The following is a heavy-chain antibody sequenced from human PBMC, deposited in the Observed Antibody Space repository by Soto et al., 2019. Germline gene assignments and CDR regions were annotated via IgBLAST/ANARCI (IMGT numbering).Heavy chain of an antibody. J-gene: IGHJ6*02. CDR2: ISYDGTKK. D-gene: IGHD3-10*01. Sequence: GGSLRLSCAAAGLTFRSYGMHWVRQAPGQGLQCVATISYDGTKKYYADSVKGRFTISRDNSKNTLFLQMNSLRPEDSAVYYCAKDMSSGTYDPSDYYGMDVWGQGTAVTVSS. V-gene: IGHV3-30*18. CDR1: GLTFRSYG. CDR3: AKDMSSGTYDPSDYYGMDV.